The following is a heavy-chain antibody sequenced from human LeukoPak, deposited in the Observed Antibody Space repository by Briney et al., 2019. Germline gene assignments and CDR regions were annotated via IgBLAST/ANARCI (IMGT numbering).Heavy chain of an antibody. CDR1: GFTFSSYS. CDR2: ISSSSSYI. Sequence: GGSLRLSCAASGFTFSSYSMNWVRQAPGKGLEWVSSISSSSSYIYYADSVKGRFTISRDNAKNSLYLQMNSLRAEDTAVYYCARFRAGSDAFDIWGQGTMVTVSS. CDR3: ARFRAGSDAFDI. J-gene: IGHJ3*02. V-gene: IGHV3-21*01.